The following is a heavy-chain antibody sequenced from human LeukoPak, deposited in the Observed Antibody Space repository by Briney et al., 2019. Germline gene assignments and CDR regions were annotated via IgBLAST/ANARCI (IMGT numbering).Heavy chain of an antibody. J-gene: IGHJ5*02. CDR3: ARVRTAAELFDP. V-gene: IGHV3-72*01. CDR1: GFTFSDYY. D-gene: IGHD6-13*01. Sequence: GGSLRLSCAASGFTFSDYYMDWVRQAPGKGLEWIGRSRSKGHRYSTEYAASVRGRFTVSRDDSKNSLFLQMNSLKSEDTAVYYCARVRTAAELFDPWGQGTLVTVSS. CDR2: SRSKGHRYST.